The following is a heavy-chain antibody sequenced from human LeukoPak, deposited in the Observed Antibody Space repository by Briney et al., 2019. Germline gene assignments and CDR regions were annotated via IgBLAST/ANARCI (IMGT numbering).Heavy chain of an antibody. D-gene: IGHD1-7*01. V-gene: IGHV5-51*01. J-gene: IGHJ6*02. CDR1: GYNYTTYW. Sequence: GESLKISCKGSGYNYTTYWIGWVRQMPGKGLEWMGIINPDDSDIRYSPSFQGQVTISADKSISTAYLRWSSLKASDTAMYYCARQLELQNYYGMDVWGQGTTVTVSS. CDR2: INPDDSDI. CDR3: ARQLELQNYYGMDV.